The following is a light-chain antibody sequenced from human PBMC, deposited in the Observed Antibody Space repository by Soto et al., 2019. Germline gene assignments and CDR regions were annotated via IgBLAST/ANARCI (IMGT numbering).Light chain of an antibody. CDR1: QSFSSTF. V-gene: IGKV3-20*01. CDR2: GAS. J-gene: IGKJ1*01. Sequence: EILLTQSPDSLSLSPGDRATLSCRASQSFSSTFFAWYQQKPGQAPRLLIYGASSRATGIPDRFSGSGFGTDFTLTISRLEPEDFAVYYCQQYASSVTFGQGTQVEIK. CDR3: QQYASSVT.